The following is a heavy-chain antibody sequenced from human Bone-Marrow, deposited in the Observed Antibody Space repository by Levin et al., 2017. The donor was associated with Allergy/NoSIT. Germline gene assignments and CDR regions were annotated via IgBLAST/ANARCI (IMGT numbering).Heavy chain of an antibody. J-gene: IGHJ6*02. CDR3: ARVGAHIAVAGPRYYDYGMDV. CDR2: INHSGST. D-gene: IGHD6-19*01. V-gene: IGHV4-34*01. Sequence: SETLSLTCAVYGGSFSGYYWSWIRQPPGKGLEWIGEINHSGSTNYNPSLKSRVTISVDTSKNQFSLKLSSVTAADTAVYYCARVGAHIAVAGPRYYDYGMDVWGQGTTVTVSS. CDR1: GGSFSGYY.